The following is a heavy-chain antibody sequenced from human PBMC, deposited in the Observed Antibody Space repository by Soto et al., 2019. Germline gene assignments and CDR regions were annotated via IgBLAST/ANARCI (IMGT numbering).Heavy chain of an antibody. D-gene: IGHD3-10*02. Sequence: ASVKVSGKASRNRFTDYFMHWVRQVAGKGLEWMGWTNPKSGVTKYPEKFQGRVTMTRDTSISTAYMELTRLRSDDTAVYYCARVHVRPETRAIYSW. V-gene: IGHV1-2*02. J-gene: IGHJ5*01. CDR3: ARVHVRPETRAIYS. CDR2: TNPKSGVT. CDR1: RNRFTDYF.